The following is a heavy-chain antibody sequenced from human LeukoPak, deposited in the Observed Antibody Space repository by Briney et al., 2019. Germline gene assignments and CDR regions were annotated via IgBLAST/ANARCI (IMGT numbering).Heavy chain of an antibody. CDR2: IIPILDTT. J-gene: IGHJ4*02. CDR1: GGTFNSYA. V-gene: IGHV1-69*13. D-gene: IGHD3-22*01. CDR3: ARDLSSSGYYPYYFDY. Sequence: GASVKVSCKASGGTFNSYAINWVRQAPGQGLEWMGGIIPILDTTKYAQKFQGRVTITADESTSTAYMELSSLRSEDTAVYYCARDLSSSGYYPYYFDYWGQGTLVTVSS.